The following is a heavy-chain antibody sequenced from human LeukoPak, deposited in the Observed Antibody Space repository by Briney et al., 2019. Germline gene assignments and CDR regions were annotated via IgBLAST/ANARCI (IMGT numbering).Heavy chain of an antibody. Sequence: GGSLRLSCAASGFTVSNTYMSWVRQAPGKGLEWVSVIYSGESTYYADSVKGRFTISRHNSKNTLYLQVNSLRAEDTAVYYCARAQYCSGGSCYSGTLGYWGQGTLVTVSS. CDR1: GFTVSNTY. CDR2: IYSGEST. D-gene: IGHD2-15*01. J-gene: IGHJ4*02. CDR3: ARAQYCSGGSCYSGTLGY. V-gene: IGHV3-53*04.